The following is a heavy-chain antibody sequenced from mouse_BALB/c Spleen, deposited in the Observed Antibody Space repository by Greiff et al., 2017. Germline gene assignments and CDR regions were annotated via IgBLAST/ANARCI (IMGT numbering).Heavy chain of an antibody. V-gene: IGHV1S135*01. CDR2: IDPFNGGT. CDR1: GYSFTSYY. Sequence: VQLKESGPELMKPGASVKISCKASGYSFTSYYMHWVKQSHGKSLEWIGYIDPFNGGTSYNQKFKGKATLTVDKSSSTAYMHLSSLTSEDSAVYYCARNRYSDYWGQGTTLTVSS. J-gene: IGHJ2*01. CDR3: ARNRYSDY.